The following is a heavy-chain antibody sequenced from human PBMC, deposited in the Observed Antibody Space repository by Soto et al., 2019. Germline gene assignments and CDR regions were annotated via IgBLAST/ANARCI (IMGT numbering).Heavy chain of an antibody. J-gene: IGHJ5*02. Sequence: QLQLQESGPGLVKPSETLSLTCTVSGDSMTSSSYYWGWIRQPPGKGLEWIGSIYYSERTSYNSGSTYYSPSLESRVTISGDTSKSQFSLKLSSVTAADTAVYYCARHTRNQFDPWGQGTLVTVSS. CDR1: GDSMTSSSYY. V-gene: IGHV4-39*01. CDR3: ARHTRNQFDP. CDR2: IYYSERTSYNSGST.